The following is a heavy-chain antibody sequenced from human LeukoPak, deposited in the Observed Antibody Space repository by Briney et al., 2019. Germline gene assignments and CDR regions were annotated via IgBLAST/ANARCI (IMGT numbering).Heavy chain of an antibody. CDR1: GGSFSSSSNYY. CDR3: ARDSGTTGEVKFDP. D-gene: IGHD3-10*01. V-gene: IGHV4-39*07. Sequence: SETLSLTCTVSGGSFSSSSNYYWGWIRQPPGKGLEWIGTIYYSGTTYYNPSLKSRASMSIDTSKNQFSLKLMPVTAADTAVYYCARDSGTTGEVKFDPWGQGTLVTVSS. CDR2: IYYSGTT. J-gene: IGHJ5*02.